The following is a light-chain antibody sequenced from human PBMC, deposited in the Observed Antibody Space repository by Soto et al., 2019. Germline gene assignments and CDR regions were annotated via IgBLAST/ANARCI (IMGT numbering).Light chain of an antibody. CDR2: EVS. Sequence: QSALTQPASVSGSPGQSITISCTGTSSDVGGYNYVSWYQQYPGKVPKLMIYEVSNRPAGVSNRFSGSKSGNTASLTISGLQAEDEADYYCAAWDDSLKGMFGGGTQLTVL. CDR3: AAWDDSLKGM. V-gene: IGLV2-14*01. CDR1: SSDVGGYNY. J-gene: IGLJ3*02.